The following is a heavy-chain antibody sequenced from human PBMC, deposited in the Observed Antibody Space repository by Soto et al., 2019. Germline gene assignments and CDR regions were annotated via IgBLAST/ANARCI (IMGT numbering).Heavy chain of an antibody. Sequence: GESLKISCAASGFTFSSYAMSWVRQAPGKGLEWVSAISGSGGSTYYADSVKGRFTISRDNSKNTLYLQMNSLRAEDTAVYYCAGPTSPERDEYYYYYMDVWGKGTTVTVSS. CDR3: AGPTSPERDEYYYYYMDV. CDR2: ISGSGGST. D-gene: IGHD1-1*01. J-gene: IGHJ6*03. V-gene: IGHV3-23*01. CDR1: GFTFSSYA.